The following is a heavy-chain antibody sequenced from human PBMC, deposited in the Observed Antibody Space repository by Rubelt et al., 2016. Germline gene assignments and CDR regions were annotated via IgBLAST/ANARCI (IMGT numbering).Heavy chain of an antibody. J-gene: IGHJ4*02. D-gene: IGHD3-10*01. CDR2: ISYDGSNK. CDR3: AKGELLWFGESYDLDY. Sequence: ESRGGAVQPGRSLRLSCAASGFTFSSYGMHWVRQAPGKGLEWVAVISYDGSNKYYADSVKGRFTISRDNSKNTLYLQMNSLRAEDTAVYYCAKGELLWFGESYDLDYWGQGTLVTVSS. CDR1: GFTFSSYG. V-gene: IGHV3-30*18.